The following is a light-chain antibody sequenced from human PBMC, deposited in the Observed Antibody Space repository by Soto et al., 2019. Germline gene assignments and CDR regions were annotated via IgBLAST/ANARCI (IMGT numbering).Light chain of an antibody. J-gene: IGKJ5*01. CDR3: QQSYITPPIT. V-gene: IGKV1-39*01. Sequence: IRMSQSPSSLSASVGDRVTITCRASQSISTYLNWYQRKPGKAPKLLINAASNLRSGVPSRFSGSGSGTDFTLTIDGLQPEDFAVYYCQQSYITPPITFAQGRLPEIK. CDR2: AAS. CDR1: QSISTY.